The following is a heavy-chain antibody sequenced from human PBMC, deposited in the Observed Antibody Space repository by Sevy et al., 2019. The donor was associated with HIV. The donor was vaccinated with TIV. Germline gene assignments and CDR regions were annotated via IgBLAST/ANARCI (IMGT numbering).Heavy chain of an antibody. CDR1: GWTFNNAW. Sequence: GGSLSLSCAVSGWTFNNAWMNWVRHAPGTGLQWDGLIKSKIDGATTDYAVPVKGRFTISRDDSKNTVYLQMSSLNIDDTAVYYCVTVPGYYESDPFDYWGPGTLVTVSS. CDR3: VTVPGYYESDPFDY. D-gene: IGHD3-22*01. CDR2: IKSKIDGATT. J-gene: IGHJ4*02. V-gene: IGHV3-15*01.